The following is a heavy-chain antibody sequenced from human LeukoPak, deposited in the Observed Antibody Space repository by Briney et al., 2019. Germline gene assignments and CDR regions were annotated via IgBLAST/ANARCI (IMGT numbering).Heavy chain of an antibody. Sequence: SSQTLSLTCTVPGGSISSGSYYWSWIRQPAGKGLEWIGRIYTSGSTNYNPSLKSRVTISVDTSKNQFSLKLSSVTAADTAVYYCAREFQLLWFGELSFYFDYWGQGTLVTVSS. D-gene: IGHD3-10*01. CDR1: GGSISSGSYY. CDR2: IYTSGST. CDR3: AREFQLLWFGELSFYFDY. V-gene: IGHV4-61*02. J-gene: IGHJ4*02.